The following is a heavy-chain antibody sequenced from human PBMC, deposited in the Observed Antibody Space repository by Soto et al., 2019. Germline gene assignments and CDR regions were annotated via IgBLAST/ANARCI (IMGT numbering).Heavy chain of an antibody. D-gene: IGHD1-20*01. CDR1: GFTFSTHA. V-gene: IGHV3-30-3*01. J-gene: IGHJ4*02. Sequence: GGSLRLSCAASGFTFSTHAMHWVRQAPGKGLECVAIVSFVGSNKYYADSVKGRFTISRDNSKNTLYLQMSGLTPEDTAVYYCARDQTGITTTGGGRIDHWGQGTLVTVSS. CDR2: VSFVGSNK. CDR3: ARDQTGITTTGGGRIDH.